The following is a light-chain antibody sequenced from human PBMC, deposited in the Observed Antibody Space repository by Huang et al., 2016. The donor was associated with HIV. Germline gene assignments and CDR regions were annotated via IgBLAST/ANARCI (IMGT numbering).Light chain of an antibody. CDR3: QQDHTYPRT. CDR2: AAS. Sequence: AIQMTQSPSSLSASVGDRVTITCLASQDIGNDLGWYQQKPGKAPNILIYAASNLQSGVPSRFSASGSGTDFTLTISSLQPEDFATYYCQQDHTYPRTFGQGTKVDIK. J-gene: IGKJ1*01. V-gene: IGKV1-6*01. CDR1: QDIGND.